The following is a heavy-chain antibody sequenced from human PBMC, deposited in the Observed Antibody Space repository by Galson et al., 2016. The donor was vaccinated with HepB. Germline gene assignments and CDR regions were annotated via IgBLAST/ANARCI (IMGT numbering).Heavy chain of an antibody. CDR1: GYTFTSYY. V-gene: IGHV1-46*01. J-gene: IGHJ4*02. CDR3: ARKSTDHYENSGLGY. Sequence: VKVSCKASGYTFTSYYMHWVRQAPGQGLEWMGAINPSGGSTSYAKKFQGRVTMTRDTSRTTVYMELNSLRSEDTAVYYCARKSTDHYENSGLGYWGQGTLVTVSS. D-gene: IGHD3-22*01. CDR2: INPSGGST.